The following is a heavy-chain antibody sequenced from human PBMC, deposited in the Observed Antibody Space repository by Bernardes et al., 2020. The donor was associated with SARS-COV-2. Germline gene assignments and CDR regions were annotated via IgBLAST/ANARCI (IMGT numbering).Heavy chain of an antibody. V-gene: IGHV1-58*01. J-gene: IGHJ4*02. Sequence: SVKVSCKASGFTFTSSAVQWVRQARGQRLEWIGWIVVGSGNTNYAQKFQERVTITRDMSTSTAYMELSSLRSEDTAVYYCAALGGSSWYFDYWGQGTLVTVSS. CDR2: IVVGSGNT. CDR1: GFTFTSSA. D-gene: IGHD6-13*01. CDR3: AALGGSSWYFDY.